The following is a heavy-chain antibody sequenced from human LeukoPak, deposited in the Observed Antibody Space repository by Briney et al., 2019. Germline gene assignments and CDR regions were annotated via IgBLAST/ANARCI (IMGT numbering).Heavy chain of an antibody. CDR2: IHYSGST. CDR1: GGSITNYY. D-gene: IGHD1-14*01. Sequence: SETLSLTCTVSGGSITNYYWTWIRQPPGKGLEWIGYIHYSGSTNYNPFLKSRVTISVDTSKNQFSLKLSSVTAADTAVYYCARASITYYYYYYMGVWGKGITVTVSS. J-gene: IGHJ6*03. V-gene: IGHV4-59*01. CDR3: ARASITYYYYYYMGV.